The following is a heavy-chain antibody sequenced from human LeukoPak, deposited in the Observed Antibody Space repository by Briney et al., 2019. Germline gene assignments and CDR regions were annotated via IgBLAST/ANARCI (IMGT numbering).Heavy chain of an antibody. J-gene: IGHJ4*02. CDR2: ISSSSSYI. V-gene: IGHV3-21*01. CDR3: ARAGIAARPNYFDY. CDR1: GFTVSSNY. D-gene: IGHD6-6*01. Sequence: GGSLRLSCAASGFTVSSNYMSWVRQAPGKGLEWVSSISSSSSYIYYADSVKGRFTISRDNAKNSLYLQMNSLRAEDTAVYYCARAGIAARPNYFDYWGQGTLVTVSS.